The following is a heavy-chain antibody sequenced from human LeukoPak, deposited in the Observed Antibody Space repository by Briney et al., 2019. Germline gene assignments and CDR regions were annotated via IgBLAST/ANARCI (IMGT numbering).Heavy chain of an antibody. CDR1: GGSISSSNW. J-gene: IGHJ5*02. D-gene: IGHD3-16*01. CDR2: IYHSGST. V-gene: IGHV4-4*02. Sequence: SETLSLTCPVSGGSISSSNWWSWVRQPPGKGLEWIGEIYHSGSTNYNPSLKSRVTISVDKSKNQFSLKLSSVTAADTAVYYCASQRIMITLGGTTWGNWFDPWGQGTLVTVSS. CDR3: ASQRIMITLGGTTWGNWFDP.